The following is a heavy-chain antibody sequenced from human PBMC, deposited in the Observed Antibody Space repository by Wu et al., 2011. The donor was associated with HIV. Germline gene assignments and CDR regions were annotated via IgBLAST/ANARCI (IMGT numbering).Heavy chain of an antibody. CDR1: GYTFTGYY. D-gene: IGHD3-22*01. CDR2: IDPNSGGT. CDR3: ARDIGPDYDTSAYYVSETYTFDY. Sequence: QVQLVQSGAEVKKPGASVKVSCKASGYTFTGYYIHWVRQAPGQGLEWMGWIDPNSGGTNYARKFQGRVTMTRDTSISTAYMELSRLRSDDTAVYYCARDIGPDYDTSAYYVSETYTFDYWGQGTLVTVSS. J-gene: IGHJ4*02. V-gene: IGHV1-2*02.